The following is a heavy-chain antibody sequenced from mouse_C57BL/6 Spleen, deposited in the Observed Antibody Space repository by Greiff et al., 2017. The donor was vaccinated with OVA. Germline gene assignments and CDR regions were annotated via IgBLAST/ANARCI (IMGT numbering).Heavy chain of an antibody. CDR2: IHPNSGST. J-gene: IGHJ1*03. CDR1: GYTFTSYW. CDR3: ARSYYGSSYDWYFDV. V-gene: IGHV1-64*01. Sequence: QVHVKQPGAELVKPGASVKLSCKASGYTFTSYWMHWVKQRPGQGLEWIGMIHPNSGSTNYNEKFKSKATLTVDKSSSTAYMQLSSLTSEDSAVYYCARSYYGSSYDWYFDVWGTGTTVTVSS. D-gene: IGHD1-1*01.